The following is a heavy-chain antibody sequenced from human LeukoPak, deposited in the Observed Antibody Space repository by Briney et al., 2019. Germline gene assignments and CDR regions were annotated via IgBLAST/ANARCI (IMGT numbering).Heavy chain of an antibody. J-gene: IGHJ5*02. CDR2: IIPILGIA. Sequence: ASVKVSCKASGGTFSSYAISWVRQAPGQGLEWMGRIIPILGIANYAQKFQGRVTITADKSTSTAYMELSSLRSEDTAVYYCAREVYYGSGSYSHDNWFDPWGQGTLVTVSS. CDR1: GGTFSSYA. CDR3: AREVYYGSGSYSHDNWFDP. D-gene: IGHD3-10*01. V-gene: IGHV1-69*04.